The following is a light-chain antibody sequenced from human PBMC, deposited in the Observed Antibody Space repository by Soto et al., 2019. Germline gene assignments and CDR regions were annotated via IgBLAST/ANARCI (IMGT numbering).Light chain of an antibody. CDR2: EVS. J-gene: IGLJ1*01. CDR1: SSDVGGYNF. Sequence: QSALTQPASASGSPGQSVTISCTGTSSDVGGYNFVSWYQQHPGKAPKLIIFEVSNRPSGVPDRFSGSKSGNTASLTVSGLQAEDEADDYCSSYAGSGNWDVFGTGTKLTVL. V-gene: IGLV2-8*01. CDR3: SSYAGSGNWDV.